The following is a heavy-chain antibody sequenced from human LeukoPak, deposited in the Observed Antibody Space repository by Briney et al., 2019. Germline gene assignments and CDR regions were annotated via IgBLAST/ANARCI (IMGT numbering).Heavy chain of an antibody. V-gene: IGHV3-21*01. CDR3: ARESRPYSGYYYDSSGYEY. CDR2: ISSSSSYI. J-gene: IGHJ4*02. D-gene: IGHD3-22*01. Sequence: PGGSLRLSCAASGFTFSSYSMNWVRQAPGKGLEWVSSISSSSSYIYYADSVKGRLTISRDNAKNSLYLQMNSLRAEDTAVYYCARESRPYSGYYYDSSGYEYWGQGTLVTVSS. CDR1: GFTFSSYS.